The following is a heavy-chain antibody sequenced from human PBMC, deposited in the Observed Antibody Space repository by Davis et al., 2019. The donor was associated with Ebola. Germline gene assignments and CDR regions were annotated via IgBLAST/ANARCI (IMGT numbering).Heavy chain of an antibody. J-gene: IGHJ4*02. CDR1: GYTFTSYG. Sequence: ASVKVLCKSSGYTFTSYGLVWVRQAPGLGLEWMGWISGFNTNTNFAQKFQGRVTVSKDTSTNTAYMDLRSLTSDDTAIYCCARAPNYDVLTGTSSYYFDYWGQGTLVTVSS. D-gene: IGHD3-9*01. CDR2: ISGFNTNT. CDR3: ARAPNYDVLTGTSSYYFDY. V-gene: IGHV1-18*04.